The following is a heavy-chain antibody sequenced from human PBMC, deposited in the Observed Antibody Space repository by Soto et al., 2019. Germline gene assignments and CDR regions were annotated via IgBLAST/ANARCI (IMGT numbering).Heavy chain of an antibody. Sequence: ESLSLTCAVSVYSISSGYYWGWIRQPPGKGLEWIGSIYHSGSTYYNPSLKSRVTISVDTSKNQFSLKLSSVTAADTAVYYCARVGGVVGIAAPGGIDYWGQGTLVTVSS. CDR3: ARVGGVVGIAAPGGIDY. CDR2: IYHSGST. D-gene: IGHD6-13*01. CDR1: VYSISSGYY. J-gene: IGHJ4*02. V-gene: IGHV4-38-2*01.